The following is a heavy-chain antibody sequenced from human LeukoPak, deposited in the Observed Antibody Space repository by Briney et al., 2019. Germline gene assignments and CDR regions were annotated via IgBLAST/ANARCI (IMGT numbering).Heavy chain of an antibody. CDR1: GGTFSSYA. CDR3: AREKTGYSSGWYVY. V-gene: IGHV1-69*13. J-gene: IGHJ4*02. CDR2: IIPIFGTA. D-gene: IGHD6-19*01. Sequence: GASVKVSCKASGGTFSSYAISWVRQAPGQGLEWMGGIIPIFGTANYAQKFQGRVTITADESTSTAYMELSSLRSEDTAVYYCAREKTGYSSGWYVYWGQGTLVTVSS.